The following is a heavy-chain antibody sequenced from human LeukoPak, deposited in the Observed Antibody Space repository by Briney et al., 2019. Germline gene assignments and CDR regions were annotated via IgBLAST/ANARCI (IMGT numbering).Heavy chain of an antibody. D-gene: IGHD1-1*01. CDR3: ARVKGKVLDY. J-gene: IGHJ4*02. CDR2: TYYRSKWFD. CDR1: GDSVSSNSVS. V-gene: IGHV6-1*01. Sequence: PSQTLSLTCAISGDSVSSNSVSWNWIRQSPSRGLEWLGRTYYRSKWFDDCAVSVKSRITINPDTSKNQFSLQLNSVTPEDTAVYYCARVKGKVLDYWGQGTLVTVYS.